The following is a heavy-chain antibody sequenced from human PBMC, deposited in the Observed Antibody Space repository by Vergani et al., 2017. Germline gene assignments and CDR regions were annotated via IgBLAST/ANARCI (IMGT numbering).Heavy chain of an antibody. CDR1: GGPISRGSYY. Sequence: QVQLQESGPGLVKPSQTLSLICTVSGGPISRGSYYWSWIRQPAGKGLEWIWRIYTSGSTNYNTSLKSRVPLSVDTSKNQFSLKLSSVTAADTAVYYCARGHGYKDEGGMDVWGQGTTVTVSS. D-gene: IGHD5-24*01. V-gene: IGHV4-61*02. CDR2: IYTSGST. J-gene: IGHJ6*02. CDR3: ARGHGYKDEGGMDV.